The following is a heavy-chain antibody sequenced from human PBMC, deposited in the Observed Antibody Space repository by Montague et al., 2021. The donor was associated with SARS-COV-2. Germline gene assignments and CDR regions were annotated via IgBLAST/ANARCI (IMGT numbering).Heavy chain of an antibody. CDR1: GFTFSSYA. CDR2: ISYDGSNK. CDR3: ARTLLDYYGMDV. Sequence: SLRLSCAASGFTFSSYAMHWVRQAPGKGLEWVAVISYDGSNKYYADSVRGRFTISRDNSKNTLYLQMNSLRAEDTAVYYCARTLLDYYGMDVWCQGTTVTVSS. D-gene: IGHD2/OR15-2a*01. J-gene: IGHJ6*02. V-gene: IGHV3-30-3*01.